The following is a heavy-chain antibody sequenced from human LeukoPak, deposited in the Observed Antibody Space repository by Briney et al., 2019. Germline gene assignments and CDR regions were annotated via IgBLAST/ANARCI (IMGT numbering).Heavy chain of an antibody. CDR3: SDGLDV. J-gene: IGHJ6*02. CDR2: IRIKPDNYAT. V-gene: IGHV3-73*01. D-gene: IGHD2-2*01. CDR1: GFTFSGSA. Sequence: GGSLRLSCAASGFTFSGSAIHWVRQASGKGLEWLGRIRIKPDNYATAYAASVKGRFTISRDDSKNSAYLQMDSLKAENTAVYYASDGLDVWGQGTTVTVSS.